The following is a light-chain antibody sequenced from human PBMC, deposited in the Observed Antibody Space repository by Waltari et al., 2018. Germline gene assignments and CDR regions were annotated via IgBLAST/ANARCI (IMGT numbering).Light chain of an antibody. J-gene: IGLJ1*01. Sequence: QSALTQPASVSGSPGQSTTISCTGTRSDVGRYTLVSRYHHHPGKAPKLMIYEGSKRPSGVSNRCSGSKSGNTASLTISGLQAEDEADYYCCSYAGSSTFYVFGTGTKVTVL. CDR3: CSYAGSSTFYV. V-gene: IGLV2-23*03. CDR1: RSDVGRYTL. CDR2: EGS.